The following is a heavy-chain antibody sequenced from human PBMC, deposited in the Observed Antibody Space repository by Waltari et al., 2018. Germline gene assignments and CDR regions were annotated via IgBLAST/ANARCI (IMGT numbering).Heavy chain of an antibody. Sequence: EVQLVESGGGLVQPGRSLRLSCAASGFTFDDYAMHWVRHAPGKGLEWVSGISWNSGSIGYADSVKGRFTISRDNAKNSLYLQMNSLRAEDMALYYCAKAYGDYGEGIAFDIWGQGTMVTVSS. J-gene: IGHJ3*02. CDR2: ISWNSGSI. CDR3: AKAYGDYGEGIAFDI. D-gene: IGHD4-17*01. CDR1: GFTFDDYA. V-gene: IGHV3-9*03.